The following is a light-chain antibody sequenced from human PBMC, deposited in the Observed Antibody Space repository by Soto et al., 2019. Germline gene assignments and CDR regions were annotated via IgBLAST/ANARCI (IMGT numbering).Light chain of an antibody. V-gene: IGLV2-14*01. CDR3: SSYTSSSTFYV. Sequence: QSALTQPASVSGSPGQSITISCTGTSSDVGGYKYVSWYQQHPGKAPKLMIYDVSNRPSGVSNRFSGSKSGNTASLPISGLQAEDEADYYCSSYTSSSTFYVFGTGTNLTVL. CDR1: SSDVGGYKY. CDR2: DVS. J-gene: IGLJ1*01.